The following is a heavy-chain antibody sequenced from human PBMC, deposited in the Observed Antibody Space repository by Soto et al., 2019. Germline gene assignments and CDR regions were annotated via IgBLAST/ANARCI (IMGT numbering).Heavy chain of an antibody. D-gene: IGHD1-26*01. CDR3: ARSSGGNFGIIIEGTNWFAP. CDR2: INPHGGST. J-gene: IGHJ5*02. Sequence: ASVKVSCKAPRDTFTSYYINWVRRAPGQGLEWMGVINPHGGSTAYAHKFKGRVTLTRDTSASTVYMEVSSLTSEDTAMYYCARSSGGNFGIIIEGTNWFAPWGQGTLVTVS. V-gene: IGHV1-46*01. CDR1: RDTFTSYY.